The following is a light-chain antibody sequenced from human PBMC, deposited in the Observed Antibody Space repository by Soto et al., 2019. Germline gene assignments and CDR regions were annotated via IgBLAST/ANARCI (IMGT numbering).Light chain of an antibody. V-gene: IGLV2-14*01. CDR1: SSDVGGYNY. CDR2: DVS. Sequence: QSVLTQPASVSGSPGQSITISCTGTSSDVGGYNYVSWYQQHPGKAPKLMIYDVSNRPSGVSNRFSGSKSGNTASLTISGLQAEDEFDYYCSSYTSSSTLYVFGTGTKV. J-gene: IGLJ1*01. CDR3: SSYTSSSTLYV.